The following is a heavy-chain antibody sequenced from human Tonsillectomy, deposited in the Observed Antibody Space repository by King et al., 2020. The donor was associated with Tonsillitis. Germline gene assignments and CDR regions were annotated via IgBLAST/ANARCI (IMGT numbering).Heavy chain of an antibody. CDR2: ISGGGAST. V-gene: IGHV3-23*04. J-gene: IGHJ6*02. Sequence: VQLVESGGGLVQPGGSLRLSCAASGFTFSSYAMSWVRQAPGKGLEWVSAISGGGASTYYADSVKGRFTISRDNSKNTLYLQMNSLRAEDTAVYYCAKDWYYDSSGSHYYGMDVWGQGTTVTVSS. CDR3: AKDWYYDSSGSHYYGMDV. D-gene: IGHD3-22*01. CDR1: GFTFSSYA.